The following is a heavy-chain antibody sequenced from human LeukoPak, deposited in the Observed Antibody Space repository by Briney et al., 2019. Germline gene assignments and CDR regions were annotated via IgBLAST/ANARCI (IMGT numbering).Heavy chain of an antibody. V-gene: IGHV4-59*01. CDR2: IYYTGTT. CDR1: GGSINRYY. Sequence: SETLSLTCTVSGGSINRYYWSWTRHSPGKGLEWIAWIYYTGTTNYNPSLKSRVTISVDTSKNQFSLRLTSVTAADAAVYFCAREWGTGSSDYWGQGILVTVSS. J-gene: IGHJ4*02. D-gene: IGHD1-1*01. CDR3: AREWGTGSSDY.